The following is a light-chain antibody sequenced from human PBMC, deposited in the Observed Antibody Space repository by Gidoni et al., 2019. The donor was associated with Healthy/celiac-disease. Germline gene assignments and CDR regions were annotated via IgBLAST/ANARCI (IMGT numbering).Light chain of an antibody. CDR3: MQALQTPYT. J-gene: IGKJ2*01. Sequence: DIVSTQSPLSLPVTPGEPASISCRSSQSLLHSNGYNYWDWYLQKPGQSPQLLIYWGSNRASGVPDRFSGSGSGTDFTLKISRVEAEDVGVYYCMQALQTPYTFGQGTKLEIK. CDR2: WGS. V-gene: IGKV2-28*01. CDR1: QSLLHSNGYNY.